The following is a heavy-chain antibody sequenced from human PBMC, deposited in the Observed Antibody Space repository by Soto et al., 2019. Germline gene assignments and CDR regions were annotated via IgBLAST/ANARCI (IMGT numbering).Heavy chain of an antibody. CDR2: IWYDGYDK. D-gene: IGHD3-10*01. V-gene: IGHV3-33*06. CDR1: GFTFSSYG. CDR3: AKSGGGVVRGVMVY. Sequence: QVQLVESGGGVVQPGTSLRLSCAASGFTFSSYGMHWVRQAPGKGLEWVAVIWYDGYDKYYADSVKGRFSISRDNSKNTLYLQMNSLRAEDTAVYYCAKSGGGVVRGVMVYWGQGSLVTVSS. J-gene: IGHJ4*02.